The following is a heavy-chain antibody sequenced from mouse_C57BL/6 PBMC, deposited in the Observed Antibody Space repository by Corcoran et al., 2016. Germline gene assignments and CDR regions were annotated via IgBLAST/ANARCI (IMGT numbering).Heavy chain of an antibody. CDR1: GYTFTEYP. Sequence: QIQLVQSGPELKKPGETVKISCKASGYTFTEYPMHWVKQAPGKGCKWMGMIYTDTGEPTYAEEFKGRFAFSLETSASTDYLQINNLKNEGRSTDFCGPASLVYWGQGTAVTVSS. V-gene: IGHV9-1*01. D-gene: IGHD6-1*01. CDR3: GPASLVY. J-gene: IGHJ4*01. CDR2: IYTDTGEP.